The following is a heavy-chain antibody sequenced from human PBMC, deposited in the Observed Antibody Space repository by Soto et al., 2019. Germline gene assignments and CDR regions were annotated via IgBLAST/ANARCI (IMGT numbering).Heavy chain of an antibody. CDR1: GYTLTTYH. CDR2: INPSGDTT. Sequence: ASVKVSCKASGYTLTTYHMQWVRQAPGQGLEWIGIINPSGDTTTYAQKYRGRVTITRDTSTNTLFMELSSLRYEDTALYYCARPLIGTHTLAFDYWGQGPLVTV. V-gene: IGHV1-46*01. CDR3: ARPLIGTHTLAFDY. D-gene: IGHD2-15*01. J-gene: IGHJ4*02.